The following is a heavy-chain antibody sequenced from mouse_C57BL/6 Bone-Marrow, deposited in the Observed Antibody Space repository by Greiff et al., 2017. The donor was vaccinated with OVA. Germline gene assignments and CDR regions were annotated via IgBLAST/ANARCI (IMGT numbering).Heavy chain of an antibody. V-gene: IGHV1-54*01. CDR3: ARPGSSYDYYAMDY. D-gene: IGHD1-1*01. Sequence: VQLQQSGAELVRPGTSVKVSCKASGYAFTNYLIEWVKQRPGQGLEWIGVINPGSGGTNYNEKFKGKATLTAEQSSSTAYMQLSSLTSEDSAVYFCARPGSSYDYYAMDYWGQGTSVTVSS. J-gene: IGHJ4*01. CDR2: INPGSGGT. CDR1: GYAFTNYL.